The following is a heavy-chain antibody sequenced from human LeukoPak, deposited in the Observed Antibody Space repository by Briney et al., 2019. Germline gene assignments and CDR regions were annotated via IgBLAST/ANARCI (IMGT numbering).Heavy chain of an antibody. V-gene: IGHV1-18*01. D-gene: IGHD3-9*01. CDR1: GYTFTSYG. J-gene: IGHJ4*02. Sequence: ASVKVSCKASGYTFTSYGISWVRQAPGQGLEWMGWISAYNGNTSYAQKLQGRVTMTTDTSTSTAYMELRSLRSDDTAVYYCARDGDILTGYQRWDYWGQGTLVTVSS. CDR2: ISAYNGNT. CDR3: ARDGDILTGYQRWDY.